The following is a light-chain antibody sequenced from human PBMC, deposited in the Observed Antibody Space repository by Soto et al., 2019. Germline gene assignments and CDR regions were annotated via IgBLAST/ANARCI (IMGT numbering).Light chain of an antibody. V-gene: IGKV3-15*01. J-gene: IGKJ1*01. CDR3: QQYNNWPQT. Sequence: EAVLTQSPATLSVSPGERATLSFRASQSVTTCLAWYQQRPGQAPRLLIYGASKRAVGVPARFSGSGSGTEFTLTITSLQSEDFAVYYCQQYNNWPQTFGQGTKVDIK. CDR2: GAS. CDR1: QSVTTC.